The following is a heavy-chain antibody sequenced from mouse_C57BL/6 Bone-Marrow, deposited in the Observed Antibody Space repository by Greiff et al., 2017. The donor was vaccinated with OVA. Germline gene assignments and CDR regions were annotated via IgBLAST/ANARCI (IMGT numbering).Heavy chain of an antibody. CDR1: GYAFSSSW. V-gene: IGHV1-82*01. Sequence: QVQLQQSGPELVKPGASVKISCKASGYAFSSSWMNWVKQRPGKGLEWIGRIYPGDGDTNYNGKFKGKATLTADKSSRTAYMQLRSLTSEDSAVYFCASRIPYYYGSSYWYFDVWGTGTTVTVSS. D-gene: IGHD1-1*01. J-gene: IGHJ1*03. CDR3: ASRIPYYYGSSYWYFDV. CDR2: IYPGDGDT.